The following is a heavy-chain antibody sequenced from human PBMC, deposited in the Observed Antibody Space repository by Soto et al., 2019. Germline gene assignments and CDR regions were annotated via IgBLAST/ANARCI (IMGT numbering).Heavy chain of an antibody. CDR2: IDWDDDK. Sequence: SGPTLVNPTQTLTLTCTFSGFSLSTSGMCVSWIRQPPGKALEWLARIDWDDDKYYSTSLKTRLTISKDTSKNQVVLTMTNMDPVDTAAYYCARYTVTPGTSYSDYWGQGTLVTVSS. J-gene: IGHJ4*02. D-gene: IGHD4-17*01. CDR1: GFSLSTSGMC. CDR3: ARYTVTPGTSYSDY. V-gene: IGHV2-70*11.